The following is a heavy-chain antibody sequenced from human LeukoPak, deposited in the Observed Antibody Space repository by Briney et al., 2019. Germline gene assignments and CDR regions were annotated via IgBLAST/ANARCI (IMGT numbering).Heavy chain of an antibody. Sequence: PGGSLRLSCAASGFTFRSYNMNWVRQAPGKRPEWVSSISSSSSYIYYADSVKGRFTISRDNAKNSLYLQMNSLRAEDTAVYYCARGSGYQSDHWGQGTLVTVSS. CDR1: GFTFRSYN. D-gene: IGHD3-22*01. CDR2: ISSSSSYI. CDR3: ARGSGYQSDH. J-gene: IGHJ4*02. V-gene: IGHV3-21*01.